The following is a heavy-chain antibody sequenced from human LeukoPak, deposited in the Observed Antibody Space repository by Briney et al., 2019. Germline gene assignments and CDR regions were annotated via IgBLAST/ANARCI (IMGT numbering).Heavy chain of an antibody. V-gene: IGHV3-11*01. Sequence: GSLRLSCAASGFTFSDYHMSWIRQAPGKGLEWVSYISSSGSTIYYADSVKGRFTISRDNAKNSLYLQMNSLRAEDTAVYYCARDPLFGIVTLDYWGQGTLVTVSS. J-gene: IGHJ4*02. CDR3: ARDPLFGIVTLDY. D-gene: IGHD3-16*01. CDR1: GFTFSDYH. CDR2: ISSSGSTI.